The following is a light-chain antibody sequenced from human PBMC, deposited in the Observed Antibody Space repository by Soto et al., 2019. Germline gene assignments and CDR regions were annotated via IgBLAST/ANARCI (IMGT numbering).Light chain of an antibody. V-gene: IGLV2-11*01. Sequence: QSALTQPRSVSGSPGQSVTISCTGTSSDVGGYNYVSWYQQHPGKAPKVMIYDVNKRPSGVPDRFSGAKSGNTASLTISGLQAEDEADYYCCSYAGSSTLEVFGTGTKVTVL. CDR2: DVN. CDR1: SSDVGGYNY. J-gene: IGLJ1*01. CDR3: CSYAGSSTLEV.